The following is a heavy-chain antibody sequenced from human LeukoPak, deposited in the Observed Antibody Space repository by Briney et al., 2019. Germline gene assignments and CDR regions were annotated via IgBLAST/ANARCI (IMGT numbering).Heavy chain of an antibody. CDR2: ISGSGGST. J-gene: IGHJ4*02. CDR1: GFTFSSYA. V-gene: IGHV3-23*01. CDR3: ANSGLNRFEY. D-gene: IGHD2-15*01. Sequence: GGSLRLSCAASGFTFSSYAMSWVRQAPGKRLEWVSSISGSGGSTDYADPVKGRFSISRDNSKNTLYLQVNSLRADDTAVYYCANSGLNRFEYWGQGALVTVPS.